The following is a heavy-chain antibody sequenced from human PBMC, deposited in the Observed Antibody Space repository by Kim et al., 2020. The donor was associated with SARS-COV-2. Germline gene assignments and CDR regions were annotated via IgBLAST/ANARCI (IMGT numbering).Heavy chain of an antibody. CDR3: AKDVFYDFWSGYYWAY. CDR1: GFTVSSYA. J-gene: IGHJ4*02. D-gene: IGHD3-3*01. Sequence: GGSLRLSCAASGFTVSSYAMSWVRQAPGKGLEWVSAISGSGGSTYYADSVKGRFTISRDNSKNTLYLQMNSLRAEDTAVYYCAKDVFYDFWSGYYWAYWGQGTLVTVSS. V-gene: IGHV3-23*01. CDR2: ISGSGGST.